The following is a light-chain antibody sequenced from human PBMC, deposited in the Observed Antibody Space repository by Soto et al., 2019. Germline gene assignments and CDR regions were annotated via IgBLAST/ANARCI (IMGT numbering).Light chain of an antibody. CDR2: AVS. CDR3: SSYAGSNNYV. J-gene: IGLJ1*01. Sequence: QSALTQPPSASGSPGQSLTISCTGTSXDVGFYNFVSWYQQRPGKAPKLMIYAVSERPSGVPDRFSGSKSGNTASLTVSGLQAEDEADYYCSSYAGSNNYVFGTGTKVTVL. V-gene: IGLV2-8*01. CDR1: SXDVGFYNF.